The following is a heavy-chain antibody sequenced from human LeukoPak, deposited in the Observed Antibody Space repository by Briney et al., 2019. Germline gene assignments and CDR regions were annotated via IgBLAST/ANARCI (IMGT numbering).Heavy chain of an antibody. CDR3: ASPLWAYGSGEDDY. D-gene: IGHD3-10*01. Sequence: GGSLRLSCAASGFTFSSYSMNWVRQAPGKGLEWVSYISSSSSTIYYADSVKGRFTISRDNAKISLYLQMNSLRAEDTAVYYCASPLWAYGSGEDDYWGQGTLVTVSS. J-gene: IGHJ4*02. CDR2: ISSSSSTI. CDR1: GFTFSSYS. V-gene: IGHV3-48*01.